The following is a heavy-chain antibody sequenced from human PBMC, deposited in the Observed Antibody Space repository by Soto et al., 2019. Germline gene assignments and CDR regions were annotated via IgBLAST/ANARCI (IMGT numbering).Heavy chain of an antibody. CDR2: IKSKTDGGTT. Sequence: GGSLRLSCAASGFTFSNAWMSWVRQAPGKGLGWVGRIKSKTDGGTTDYAAPVKGRFTISRDDSKNTLYLQMNSLKTEDTAVYYCTPDYFNYYYYGMDVWGQGTTVTVSS. J-gene: IGHJ6*02. CDR3: TPDYFNYYYYGMDV. CDR1: GFTFSNAW. D-gene: IGHD1-26*01. V-gene: IGHV3-15*01.